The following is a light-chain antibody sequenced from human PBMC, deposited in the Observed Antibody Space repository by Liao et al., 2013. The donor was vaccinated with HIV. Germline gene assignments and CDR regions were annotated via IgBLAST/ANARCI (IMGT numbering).Light chain of an antibody. CDR1: RLWNKY. V-gene: IGLV3-25*03. CDR3: QSADSSGTHWV. CDR2: KDS. J-gene: IGLJ3*02. Sequence: SYDLTQSRSVSVSPGQTATITCSGDRLWNKYVSWYQQKPGQAPVVVIYKDSERPSGIPERFSGSSSGTTVTLTISGVQAEDEADYYCQSADSSGTHWVFGGGTKLTVL.